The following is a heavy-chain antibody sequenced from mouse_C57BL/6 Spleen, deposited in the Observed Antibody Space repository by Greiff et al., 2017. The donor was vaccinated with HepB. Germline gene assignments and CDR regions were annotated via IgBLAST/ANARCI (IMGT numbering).Heavy chain of an antibody. V-gene: IGHV1-76*01. CDR1: GYTFTDYY. J-gene: IGHJ1*03. CDR3: ARRDITTVVAHWYFDV. CDR2: IYPGSGNT. D-gene: IGHD1-1*01. Sequence: QVQLQQSGAELVRPGASVKLSCKASGYTFTDYYINWVKQRPGQGLEWIARIYPGSGNTYYNEKFKGKATLTAEKSSSTAYMQLSSLTSEDSAVYFCARRDITTVVAHWYFDVWGTGTTVTVSS.